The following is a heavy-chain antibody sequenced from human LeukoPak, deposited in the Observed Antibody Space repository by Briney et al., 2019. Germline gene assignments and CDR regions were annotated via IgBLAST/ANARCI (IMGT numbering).Heavy chain of an antibody. CDR3: ARPGYRSRYFDY. CDR2: INPGDSET. J-gene: IGHJ4*02. Sequence: GESLKISCKGSGYSFTSYWIGWVRQMPGKGREWMGSINPGDSETKYSPSFQGQVTIPAAKSLSTASLQWRSLKASDTAMYYCARPGYRSRYFDYWGQGTLVTVSS. CDR1: GYSFTSYW. D-gene: IGHD6-19*01. V-gene: IGHV5-51*01.